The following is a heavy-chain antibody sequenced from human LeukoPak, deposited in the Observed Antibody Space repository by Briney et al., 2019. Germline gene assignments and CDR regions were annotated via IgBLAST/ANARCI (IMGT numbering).Heavy chain of an antibody. Sequence: GASVKVSCKASGGTFNNYAISRVRQAPGQGLEWVGGIIPIFTTANYAQKFQGRVTITADKSTNTAYMELSSLRSDDTAVYYCARAVQVTTGGLFDYWGQGTLVTVSS. V-gene: IGHV1-69*06. D-gene: IGHD4-17*01. CDR3: ARAVQVTTGGLFDY. CDR2: IIPIFTTA. J-gene: IGHJ4*02. CDR1: GGTFNNYA.